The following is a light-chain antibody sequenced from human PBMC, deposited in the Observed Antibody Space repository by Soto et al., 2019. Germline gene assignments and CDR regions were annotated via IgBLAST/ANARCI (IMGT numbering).Light chain of an antibody. Sequence: QSVLTQPASVSGSPGQSITISCTGTSSDIGAYNFVSWYQQHPGKAPKLMLYDVNIRPSGVSKRFSGSKSGNTASLTISGLQAEDEADYYCTSCATSTTRIFGGGTKLTVL. CDR2: DVN. CDR1: SSDIGAYNF. J-gene: IGLJ2*01. CDR3: TSCATSTTRI. V-gene: IGLV2-14*03.